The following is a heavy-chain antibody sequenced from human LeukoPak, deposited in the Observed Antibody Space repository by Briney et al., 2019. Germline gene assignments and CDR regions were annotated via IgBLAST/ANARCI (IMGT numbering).Heavy chain of an antibody. J-gene: IGHJ3*01. Sequence: GGSLRLSCVGSGFIFSNYALIWVRQAPGKGLECVSAISSAGAYYADSVRGRFIMSRDNSKNILYLQMNSLRDEDTAIYYCARDPNGDYVGAFDFWGQGTMVTVSS. CDR2: ISSAGA. V-gene: IGHV3-23*01. CDR3: ARDPNGDYVGAFDF. CDR1: GFIFSNYA. D-gene: IGHD4-17*01.